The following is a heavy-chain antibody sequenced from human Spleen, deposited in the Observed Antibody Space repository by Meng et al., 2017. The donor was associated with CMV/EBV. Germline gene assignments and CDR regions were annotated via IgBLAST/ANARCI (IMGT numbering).Heavy chain of an antibody. CDR2: IRDDGSNK. J-gene: IGHJ4*02. CDR1: GFTFSSYG. CDR3: AKDLTRGADGTYFDH. V-gene: IGHV3-30*02. D-gene: IGHD6-13*01. Sequence: GESLKISCAASGFTFSSYGMHWVRQAPGKGLEWVAFIRDDGSNKYYVDSVKGRFTISRDNSKNTLYLQMNSLRAEDTAMYYCAKDLTRGADGTYFDHWGQGTLVTVSS.